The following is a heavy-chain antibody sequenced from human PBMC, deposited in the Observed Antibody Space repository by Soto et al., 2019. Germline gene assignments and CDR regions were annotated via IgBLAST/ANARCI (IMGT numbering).Heavy chain of an antibody. CDR2: INTDGSNT. V-gene: IGHV3-74*01. Sequence: VGSLRLSCAASGLTFNRYWMHWVRHAPGKGLVWVSHINTDGSNTNYADSAKGRFTISRDNAKSTLFLQMNSLRDEDTAAYYCAREFCSGGNCYTYYFDPWGQGIPVTVSS. J-gene: IGHJ5*02. CDR3: AREFCSGGNCYTYYFDP. D-gene: IGHD2-15*01. CDR1: GLTFNRYW.